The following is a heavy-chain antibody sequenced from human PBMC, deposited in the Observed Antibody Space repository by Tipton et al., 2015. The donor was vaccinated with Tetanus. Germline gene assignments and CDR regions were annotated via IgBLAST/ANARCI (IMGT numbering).Heavy chain of an antibody. CDR2: IIPIFGTA. CDR3: AREVDGAVAGQEAYRNNWFDP. D-gene: IGHD6-19*01. V-gene: IGHV1-69*01. Sequence: QVQLVQSGAEVKKPGSSVKVSCKASGGTFSSYAISWVRQAPGQGLEWMGGIIPIFGTANYAQKFQGRVTITADESTSTAYMELSSLRSEDTAVYYCAREVDGAVAGQEAYRNNWFDPWGQGTLVTVSS. CDR1: GGTFSSYA. J-gene: IGHJ5*02.